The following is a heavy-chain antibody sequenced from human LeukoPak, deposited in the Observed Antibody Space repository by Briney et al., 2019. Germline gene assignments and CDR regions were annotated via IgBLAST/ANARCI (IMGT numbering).Heavy chain of an antibody. CDR3: ARDFIRGPLYFDGIIDPSPAGY. Sequence: ASVKVSCKASGYTFTGYYMHWVRQAPGQGLEWMGWINPNSGGTNYAQKFQGRVTMTRDTSISTAYMELSRLRSDDTAVYYCARDFIRGPLYFDGIIDPSPAGYWGQGTLVTVSS. CDR1: GYTFTGYY. J-gene: IGHJ4*02. CDR2: INPNSGGT. D-gene: IGHD3-9*01. V-gene: IGHV1-2*02.